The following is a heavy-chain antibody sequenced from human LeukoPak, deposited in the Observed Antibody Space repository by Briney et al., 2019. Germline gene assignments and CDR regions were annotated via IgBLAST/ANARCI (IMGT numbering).Heavy chain of an antibody. CDR1: GFTFSSHW. V-gene: IGHV3-74*01. Sequence: TGGSLRLSCAASGFTFSSHWMHWVRQAPGKGLVWVSLISSDGSTKTYADSVKGRFTISRDNANNTLYLQMSSPRAEDTAVYYCARERESGSWGDVYWGQGTLVTVSS. D-gene: IGHD1-26*01. CDR2: ISSDGSTK. J-gene: IGHJ4*02. CDR3: ARERESGSWGDVY.